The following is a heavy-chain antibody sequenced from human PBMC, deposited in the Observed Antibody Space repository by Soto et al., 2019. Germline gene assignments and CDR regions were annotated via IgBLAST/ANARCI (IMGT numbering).Heavy chain of an antibody. CDR3: ARGNLSFDFDS. J-gene: IGHJ4*02. Sequence: QIQLVESGGDVVQPGRSLRLSCAASGFNFGFFGMHWVRQAPGKGLEWVAFISGDGINTHYADSVRGRFTLSRDYSKKTMYLQMDTLIDDDTALYYCARGNLSFDFDSWGQGTLVTVSS. CDR2: ISGDGINT. D-gene: IGHD3-10*01. V-gene: IGHV3-30*03. CDR1: GFNFGFFG.